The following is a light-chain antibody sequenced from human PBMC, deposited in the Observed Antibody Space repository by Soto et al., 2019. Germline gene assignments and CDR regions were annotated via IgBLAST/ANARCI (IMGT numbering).Light chain of an antibody. J-gene: IGLJ1*01. CDR2: HVS. CDR3: LSKTSSISYV. Sequence: QSVLTQPPSASGSPGQSVTISCTGAGTDVGQYNYVSWYQQHPGKAPKLLIHHVSRRPSGVPARFSGSKSGNTASLTVSGLQAEDEADYYCLSKTSSISYVFGTGTKVTVL. CDR1: GTDVGQYNY. V-gene: IGLV2-8*01.